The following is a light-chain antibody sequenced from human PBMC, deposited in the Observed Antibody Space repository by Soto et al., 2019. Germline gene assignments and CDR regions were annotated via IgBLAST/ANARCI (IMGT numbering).Light chain of an antibody. Sequence: NFMLTQPHSVSEAPGKTVTISCTRSSGSIASSFVQWYQLRPGSSPTTVIYEDDQRTAGVPDRFSGSVDTSSNSASLTISGLENEDEADYFCQSYDSTLLVFGGGTKLTVL. CDR2: EDD. V-gene: IGLV6-57*01. J-gene: IGLJ2*01. CDR3: QSYDSTLLV. CDR1: SGSIASSF.